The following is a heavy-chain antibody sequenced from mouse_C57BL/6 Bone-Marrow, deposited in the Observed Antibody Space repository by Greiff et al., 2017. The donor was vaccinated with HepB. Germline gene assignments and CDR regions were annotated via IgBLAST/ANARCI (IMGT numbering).Heavy chain of an antibody. V-gene: IGHV1-69*01. CDR3: ARRTTVEDYYAMDY. D-gene: IGHD1-1*01. CDR1: GYTFTSYW. Sequence: QVQLQQPGAELVMPGASVKLSCKASGYTFTSYWMHWVKQRPGQGLEWIGEIDPSASYTNYNQKFKGKSTLTVDKSSSTAYMQLSSLTSEDSAVYYCARRTTVEDYYAMDYWGQGTSVTVSS. J-gene: IGHJ4*01. CDR2: IDPSASYT.